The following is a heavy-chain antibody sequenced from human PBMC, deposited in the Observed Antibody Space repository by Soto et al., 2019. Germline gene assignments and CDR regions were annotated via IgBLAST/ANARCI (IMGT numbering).Heavy chain of an antibody. D-gene: IGHD3-9*01. Sequence: SETLSLTYTVSGGSISSSSYYWGWIRQPPGKGLEWIGSIYYSGSTYYNPSLKSRVTISVDTSKNQFSLKLSSVTAADTAVYYCARGVLRYFDWLLTDYNWFDPWGQGTLVTVSS. CDR1: GGSISSSSYY. CDR3: ARGVLRYFDWLLTDYNWFDP. J-gene: IGHJ5*02. CDR2: IYYSGST. V-gene: IGHV4-39*01.